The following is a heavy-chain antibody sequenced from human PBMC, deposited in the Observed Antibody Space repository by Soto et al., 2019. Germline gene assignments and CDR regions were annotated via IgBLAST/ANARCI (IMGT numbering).Heavy chain of an antibody. J-gene: IGHJ6*03. CDR3: ARRGGSAAMVRGVITAPYYYYYMDV. D-gene: IGHD3-10*01. CDR2: INHSGST. CDR1: GGSFSGYY. Sequence: SETLSLTCAVYGGSFSGYYWSWIRQPPGKGLEWIGEINHSGSTNYNPSLKSRVTISVDTSKNQFSLKLSSVTAADTAVYYCARRGGSAAMVRGVITAPYYYYYMDVWGKGTTVTV. V-gene: IGHV4-34*01.